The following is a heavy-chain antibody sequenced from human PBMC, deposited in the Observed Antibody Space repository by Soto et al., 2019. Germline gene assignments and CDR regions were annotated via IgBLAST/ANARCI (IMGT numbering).Heavy chain of an antibody. V-gene: IGHV3-23*01. D-gene: IGHD2-2*03. CDR2: ISGSGGST. CDR1: GFTFSSYA. J-gene: IGHJ5*02. Sequence: PGGSLRLSCAASGFTFSSYAMSWVRQAPGKGLEWVSAISGSGGSTYYADTVKGRFTISRDNSKNTLNQQMNSLRVEVTALYYCAKVATGYCSSTSCHPLRWFDPWGQGTLVTVSS. CDR3: AKVATGYCSSTSCHPLRWFDP.